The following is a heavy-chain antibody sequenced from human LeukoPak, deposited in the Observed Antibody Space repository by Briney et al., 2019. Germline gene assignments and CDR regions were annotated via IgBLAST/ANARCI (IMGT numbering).Heavy chain of an antibody. V-gene: IGHV4-39*07. Sequence: WETLSLTCTVSGGSISSSSYYWGWIRQPPGQGLEWIGSIYYSGSTYYNPSLKSRVTISVDTSKNQFSLKLSSVTAADTAVYYCGREDYGDSWFDPWGQGTLVTVSS. CDR2: IYYSGST. CDR1: GGSISSSSYY. D-gene: IGHD4-17*01. CDR3: GREDYGDSWFDP. J-gene: IGHJ5*02.